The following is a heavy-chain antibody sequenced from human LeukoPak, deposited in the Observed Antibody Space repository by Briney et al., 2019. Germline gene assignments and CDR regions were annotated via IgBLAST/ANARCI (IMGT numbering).Heavy chain of an antibody. D-gene: IGHD6-19*01. V-gene: IGHV3-23*01. CDR3: AKDVFVGAVAANCFDY. CDR1: GFTFSSYA. CDR2: ISGSGGST. J-gene: IGHJ4*02. Sequence: GGSLRLSCAASGFTFSSYAMSWVRQAPGKGLEWVSAISGSGGSTYYADSVKGRFTISRDSSKNTLYLQMNSLRAEDTAEYYCAKDVFVGAVAANCFDYWGQGTLVTVSS.